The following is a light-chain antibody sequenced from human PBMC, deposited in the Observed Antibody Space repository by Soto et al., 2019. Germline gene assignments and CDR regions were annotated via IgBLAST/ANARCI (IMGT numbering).Light chain of an antibody. CDR2: GAS. Sequence: EIVMTQSPATLSASPGERVTLSCRASQSVSSNLAWFQQKPGQAPRLLIFGASTRATGIPVRFSGSGSGTDFTLTISSLQSEDFAVYYCQQYNDWGTFGQGTKV. V-gene: IGKV3-15*01. CDR3: QQYNDWGT. J-gene: IGKJ1*01. CDR1: QSVSSN.